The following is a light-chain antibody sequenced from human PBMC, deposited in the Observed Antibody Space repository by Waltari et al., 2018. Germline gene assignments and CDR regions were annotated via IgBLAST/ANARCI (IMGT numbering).Light chain of an antibody. V-gene: IGKV3-15*01. J-gene: IGKJ4*01. CDR1: QSVSSN. CDR3: QQYNNWPG. Sequence: EIVMTQSPATLPVSPGERATLSCRASQSVSSNLAWYQQRPGQAPRLLIYAASTRATGIPARFSGSGSGTEFTLTISSLQSEDFAVYYCQQYNNWPGFGGGTKVEIK. CDR2: AAS.